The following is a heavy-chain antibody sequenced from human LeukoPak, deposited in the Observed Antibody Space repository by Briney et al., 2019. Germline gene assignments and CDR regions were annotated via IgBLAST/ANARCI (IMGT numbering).Heavy chain of an antibody. Sequence: PSETLSLTCTVSGSSINSADYWGWIRQPPGKGLEYIGSIFHSGRAYYNPSLESRITISMDTSKNQFSLKLDSVTAADTAVDYCARAVERYNFWSGYYRTDYYYYMDVWGKGTTVTVSS. J-gene: IGHJ6*03. V-gene: IGHV4-38-2*02. CDR1: GSSINSADY. CDR3: ARAVERYNFWSGYYRTDYYYYMDV. D-gene: IGHD3-3*01. CDR2: IFHSGRA.